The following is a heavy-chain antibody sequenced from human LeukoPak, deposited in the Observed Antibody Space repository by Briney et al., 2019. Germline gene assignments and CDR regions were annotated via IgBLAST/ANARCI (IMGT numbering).Heavy chain of an antibody. Sequence: PSETLSLTCTVPGGSISSYYWSWIRQPPGKGLEWIGYIYYSGSTNYNPSLKSRVTISVDTSKNQFSLKLSSVTAADTAVYYCARDITGTIFDYWGQGTLVTVSS. CDR1: GGSISSYY. V-gene: IGHV4-59*08. CDR3: ARDITGTIFDY. D-gene: IGHD1-20*01. J-gene: IGHJ4*02. CDR2: IYYSGST.